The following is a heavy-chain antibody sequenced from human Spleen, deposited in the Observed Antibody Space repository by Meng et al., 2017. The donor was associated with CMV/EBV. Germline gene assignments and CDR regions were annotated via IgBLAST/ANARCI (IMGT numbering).Heavy chain of an antibody. D-gene: IGHD2-15*01. CDR2: IYYSGNT. CDR3: AKGIVVAYYFDY. Sequence: TVSGGSISTSDYYWGWIRQPPGKGLEWIGSIYYSGNTYYNPSLKSRVTISVQTSKNQFSLKLSSVTAADTAVHYCAKGIVVAYYFDYWGQGTLVTVSS. J-gene: IGHJ4*02. CDR1: GGSISTSDYY. V-gene: IGHV4-39*01.